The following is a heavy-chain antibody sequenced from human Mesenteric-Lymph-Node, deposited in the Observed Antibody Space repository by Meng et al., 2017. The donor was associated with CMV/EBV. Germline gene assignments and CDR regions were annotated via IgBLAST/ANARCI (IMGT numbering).Heavy chain of an antibody. V-gene: IGHV3-74*01. CDR2: INSDGSST. J-gene: IGHJ5*02. CDR1: GFTLSSYW. D-gene: IGHD4-11*01. CDR3: ARNQPYNNCPYDP. Sequence: GESLKISCAASGFTLSSYWMHWVRQAPGPGLVWVSRINSDGSSTSYADSVKGRFTINKDNAKNTLYLQMNSLRAEDTAVDYCARNQPYNNCPYDPWGQGTLVTVSS.